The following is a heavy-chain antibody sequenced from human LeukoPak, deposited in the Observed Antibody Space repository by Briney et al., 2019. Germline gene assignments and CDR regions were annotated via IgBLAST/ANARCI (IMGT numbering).Heavy chain of an antibody. CDR2: INPNSGGT. J-gene: IGHJ4*02. CDR3: ARATVTMDY. Sequence: ASVKVSCKVSGYTLTELSMHWVRQAPGQGLEWMGWINPNSGGTNYAQKFQGRVTMTRDTSISTAYMELSRLRSDDTAVYYCARATVTMDYWGQGTLVTVSS. D-gene: IGHD4-17*01. V-gene: IGHV1-2*02. CDR1: GYTLTELS.